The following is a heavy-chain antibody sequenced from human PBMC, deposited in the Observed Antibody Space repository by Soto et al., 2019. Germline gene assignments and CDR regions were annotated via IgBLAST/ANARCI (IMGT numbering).Heavy chain of an antibody. D-gene: IGHD2-15*01. CDR1: GGSISSYY. J-gene: IGHJ4*02. CDR2: IYYSGST. V-gene: IGHV4-59*12. Sequence: SETLSLTCTVSGGSISSYYWSWIRQPPGKGLEWIGYIYYSGSTNYNTSLKSRVTISVDTSKNKFSLKLSSVIAADTAVYYCARVFSGYCSGGSCYDYWGQGTLVTVSS. CDR3: ARVFSGYCSGGSCYDY.